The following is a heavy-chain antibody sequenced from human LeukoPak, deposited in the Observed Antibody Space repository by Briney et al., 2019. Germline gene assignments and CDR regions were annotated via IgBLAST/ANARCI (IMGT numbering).Heavy chain of an antibody. D-gene: IGHD3-22*01. CDR1: GYTFTGYY. J-gene: IGHJ4*02. CDR3: ASRRNYYDSPFNY. CDR2: INPNSGGT. Sequence: ASVKVSCKASGYTFTGYYMHWVRQAPGQGLEWMGWINPNSGGTNYAQKFQGRVTMTRDTSISTAYMELSSLRSEDTAVYYCASRRNYYDSPFNYWGQGTLVTVSS. V-gene: IGHV1-2*02.